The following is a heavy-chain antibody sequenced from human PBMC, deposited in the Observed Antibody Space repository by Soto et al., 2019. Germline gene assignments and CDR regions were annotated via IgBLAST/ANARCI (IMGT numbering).Heavy chain of an antibody. CDR2: IYYSGST. Sequence: CTVSGGSISSGGYYWSWIRQHPGKGLEWIGYIYYSGSTYYNPSLKSRVTISVDTSKNQFSLKLSSVTAADTAVYYCARDYGGATGYYYYGMDVWGQGTTVTVSS. J-gene: IGHJ6*02. V-gene: IGHV4-31*03. D-gene: IGHD1-26*01. CDR1: GGSISSGGYY. CDR3: ARDYGGATGYYYYGMDV.